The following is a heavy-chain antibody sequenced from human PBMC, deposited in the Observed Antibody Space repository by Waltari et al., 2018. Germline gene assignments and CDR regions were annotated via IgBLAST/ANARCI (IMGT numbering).Heavy chain of an antibody. CDR3: ARVHYYYYYGMDV. CDR2: IYSGGST. J-gene: IGHJ6*02. Sequence: EVQLVESGGGLIQPGGSLRLSCAASGFTVSSNYMSWVRQAPGKGLEGVSVIYSGGSTYYADSVKGRFTISRDNSKNTLYLQMNSLRAEDTAVYYCARVHYYYYYGMDVWGQGTTVTVSS. CDR1: GFTVSSNY. V-gene: IGHV3-53*01.